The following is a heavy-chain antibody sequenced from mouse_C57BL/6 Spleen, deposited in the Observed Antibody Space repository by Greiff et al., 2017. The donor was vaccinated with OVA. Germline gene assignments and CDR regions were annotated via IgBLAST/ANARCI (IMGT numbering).Heavy chain of an antibody. V-gene: IGHV1-81*01. J-gene: IGHJ4*01. CDR1: GYTFTSSG. CDR2: IYPRSGNT. CDR3: ARRDYDGGYYAMDY. D-gene: IGHD2-4*01. Sequence: QVQLKQSGAELARPGASVKLSCKASGYTFTSSGISWVKQRTGQGLEWIGEIYPRSGNTYYNEKFKGKATLTADKSSSTAYMELRSLTSEDSAVYFCARRDYDGGYYAMDYWGQGTSVTVSS.